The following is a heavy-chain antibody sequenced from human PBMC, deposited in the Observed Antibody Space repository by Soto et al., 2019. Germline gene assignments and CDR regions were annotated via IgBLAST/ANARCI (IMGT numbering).Heavy chain of an antibody. CDR1: GNTFTTYD. CDR2: MNPYTGKA. V-gene: IGHV1-8*01. J-gene: IGHJ4*02. D-gene: IGHD6-25*01. Sequence: QVQLVQSGAEVKKPGASVKVSCKASGNTFTTYDINWVRQAPGQGLEWMGWMNPYTGKAGYAQKFQGRVTMTRDNSISTAYMELSGLRSEDTAVYYCARRKERSGPNYFDYWGQGTLVTVSS. CDR3: ARRKERSGPNYFDY.